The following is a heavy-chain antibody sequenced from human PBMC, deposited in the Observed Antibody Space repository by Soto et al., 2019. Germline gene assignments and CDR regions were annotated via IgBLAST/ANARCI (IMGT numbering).Heavy chain of an antibody. Sequence: GGSLRLSCAAAGFSVSDYYMSWIRQAPGKGLEWVSAISGSGGSTYYADSVKGRFTISRDNSKNTLYLQMNSLRAEDTAVYYCAKDRVEDIVLVPAAMAGYWGQGTLVTVSS. J-gene: IGHJ4*02. CDR2: ISGSGGST. D-gene: IGHD2-2*01. CDR3: AKDRVEDIVLVPAAMAGY. CDR1: GFSVSDYY. V-gene: IGHV3-23*01.